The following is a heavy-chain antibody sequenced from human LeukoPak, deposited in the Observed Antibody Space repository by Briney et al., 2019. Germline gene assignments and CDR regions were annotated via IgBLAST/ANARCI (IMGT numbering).Heavy chain of an antibody. Sequence: GGSLRLSCAASGFTFSDHYMDWVRQAPGKGLEWVGRTRNKANSYTTEYAASVKGRFTISRDDSKNSLYLQMNSLKTEDTAVYYCARDRLRTDWYFDLWGRGTLVTVSS. CDR2: TRNKANSYTT. CDR1: GFTFSDHY. D-gene: IGHD4-17*01. CDR3: ARDRLRTDWYFDL. V-gene: IGHV3-72*01. J-gene: IGHJ2*01.